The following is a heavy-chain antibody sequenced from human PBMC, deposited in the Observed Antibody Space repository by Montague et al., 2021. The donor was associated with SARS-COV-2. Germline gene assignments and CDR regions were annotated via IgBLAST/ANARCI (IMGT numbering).Heavy chain of an antibody. V-gene: IGHV4-31*03. CDR1: GASISSGSYY. D-gene: IGHD2/OR15-2a*01. J-gene: IGHJ4*02. Sequence: TLSLTCTVSGASISSGSYYWNWIRQLPGKGLEWIGYIHHSGSTYYTPSLQSRVAMSVGTSKNEFSLKMTAVTAADTAVYYCARDGDEGYFFEYWGKGLLVTVSS. CDR3: ARDGDEGYFFEY. CDR2: IHHSGST.